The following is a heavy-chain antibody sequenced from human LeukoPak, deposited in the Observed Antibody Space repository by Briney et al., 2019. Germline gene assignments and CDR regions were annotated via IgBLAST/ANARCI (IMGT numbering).Heavy chain of an antibody. CDR2: IRSKANSYAT. CDR3: SSTSAEGFAY. D-gene: IGHD1-26*01. J-gene: IGHJ4*02. CDR1: GFTFSGSA. Sequence: GGSLKLSCAASGFTFSGSAMRWARQASGKGLEWVGRIRSKANSYATAYAASVKGRFTISRDDSKNTAYLQMNSQKTEDTAVYYCSSTSAEGFAYWGQGTLVTVSS. V-gene: IGHV3-73*01.